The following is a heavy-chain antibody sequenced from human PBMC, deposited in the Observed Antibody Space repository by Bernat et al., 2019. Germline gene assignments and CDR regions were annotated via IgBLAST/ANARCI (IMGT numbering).Heavy chain of an antibody. CDR2: INPLSGAT. V-gene: IGHV1-2*02. Sequence: QVQLVQSGAEVKKPAASVKVSCKASGYTFTDYYIHWVRQAPGQGLEWMGWINPLSGATNYAQKFQDRVTMTRDTSISTAYMELSRLRSDDAAVYYCARDRGDVAIVWGQGTLVTVSS. J-gene: IGHJ4*02. D-gene: IGHD2-21*02. CDR1: GYTFTDYY. CDR3: ARDRGDVAIV.